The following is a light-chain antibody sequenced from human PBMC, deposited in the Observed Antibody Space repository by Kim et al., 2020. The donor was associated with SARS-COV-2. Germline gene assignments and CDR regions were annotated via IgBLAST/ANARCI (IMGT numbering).Light chain of an antibody. V-gene: IGKV3-20*01. CDR2: DAS. CDR1: QTVTSNR. CDR3: QQYGNSPCT. J-gene: IGKJ3*01. Sequence: DIVLTQSPDTLSSFPGERATFSCRASQTVTSNRLAWYQQKPGQPPRLLIYDASIRAAGIPDRFSGSGSGTGFTLTISRLEPEDFAVYYCQQYGNSPCTFGPGTKVDIK.